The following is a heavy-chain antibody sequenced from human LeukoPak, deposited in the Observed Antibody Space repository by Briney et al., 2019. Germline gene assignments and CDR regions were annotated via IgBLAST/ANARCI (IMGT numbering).Heavy chain of an antibody. CDR2: IQNDGNDK. CDR1: GLIFSTYG. Sequence: PGGSLRLSCAASGLIFSTYGMHWVRQAPGKGLEWVAFIQNDGNDKYYADSVKGRFTISRDNAKNFLYLQMNSLRAEDTAVYYCARTYYDILTGYNPYFDCWGQGILVTVSS. CDR3: ARTYYDILTGYNPYFDC. D-gene: IGHD3-9*01. V-gene: IGHV3-30*12. J-gene: IGHJ4*02.